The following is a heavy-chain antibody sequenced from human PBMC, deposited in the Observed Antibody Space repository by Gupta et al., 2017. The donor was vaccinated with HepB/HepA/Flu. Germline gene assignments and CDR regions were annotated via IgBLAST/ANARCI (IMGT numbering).Heavy chain of an antibody. J-gene: IGHJ4*02. CDR3: ASWGGNSHY. V-gene: IGHV3-7*01. CDR1: GFTFNVHY. D-gene: IGHD3-16*01. Sequence: EVQLVESGGDLVQPGGSLRLSCAGSGFTFNVHYINWVRQAPGKGLEWVAIINPGGIDKQYVDSVKGRFTISRDNAKNSVYLQMDSLRAEDTAVYYCASWGGNSHYWGQGTLVTVSS. CDR2: INPGGIDK.